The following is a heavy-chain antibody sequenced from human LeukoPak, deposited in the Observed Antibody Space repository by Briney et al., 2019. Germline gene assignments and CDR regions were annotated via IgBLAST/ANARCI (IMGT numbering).Heavy chain of an antibody. D-gene: IGHD6-13*01. V-gene: IGHV3-66*01. CDR1: GFTVSNNY. CDR2: IYSGGST. J-gene: IGHJ4*02. Sequence: PGGSLRLSCAVFGFTVSNNYMNWVRQAPGKGLEWVSVIYSGGSTCYADSVKGRFTISRDNSKNTLYLQMNSLRGEDTAVYYCARSGAAGTFDYWGQGTLVTVSS. CDR3: ARSGAAGTFDY.